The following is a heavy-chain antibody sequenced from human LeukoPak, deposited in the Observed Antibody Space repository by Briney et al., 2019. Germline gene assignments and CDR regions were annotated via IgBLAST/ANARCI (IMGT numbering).Heavy chain of an antibody. CDR1: GFTFSSYS. J-gene: IGHJ6*02. V-gene: IGHV3-21*01. D-gene: IGHD3-3*01. CDR3: ARDGPYDFWSGYRLYGMDV. CDR2: ISSSSSYI. Sequence: GGSLRLSCAASGFTFSSYSMNWVRQAPGKGLEWVSSISSSSSYIYYADSVKGRFTISRDNAKNSLYLQMNSLRAEDTAVYYCARDGPYDFWSGYRLYGMDVWGQGTTVTVSS.